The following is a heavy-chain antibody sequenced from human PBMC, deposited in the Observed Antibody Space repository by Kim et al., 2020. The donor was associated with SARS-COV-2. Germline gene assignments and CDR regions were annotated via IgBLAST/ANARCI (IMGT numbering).Heavy chain of an antibody. Sequence: ADAVKGRCTISRDNSKNTLYLQMNSLRAEDTAVYYCAKDPKGDYYYGMDVWGQGTTVTVSS. V-gene: IGHV3-23*01. CDR3: AKDPKGDYYYGMDV. J-gene: IGHJ6*02.